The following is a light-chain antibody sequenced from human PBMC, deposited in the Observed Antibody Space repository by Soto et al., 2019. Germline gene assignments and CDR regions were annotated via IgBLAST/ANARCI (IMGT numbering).Light chain of an antibody. CDR1: QDISSY. V-gene: IGKV1-33*01. CDR3: QQYDNLPLT. CDR2: DAY. Sequence: DSQMTQSPSSLSSSVGDRVTITCQASQDISSYLNWYQHKPGKAPKLLIYDAYYLETGVPSRFSGSGSGTDFTFTISSLQPEDIETYYCQQYDNLPLTFGGGTKVEIK. J-gene: IGKJ4*01.